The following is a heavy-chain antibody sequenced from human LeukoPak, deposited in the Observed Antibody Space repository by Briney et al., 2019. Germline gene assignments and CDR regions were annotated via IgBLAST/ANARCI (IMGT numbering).Heavy chain of an antibody. CDR3: ARGNSSGWSNYYYYYGMDV. D-gene: IGHD6-19*01. CDR1: GGSISSGGYY. CDR2: IYYSGST. V-gene: IGHV4-31*03. J-gene: IGHJ6*02. Sequence: PSETLSLTCTVSGGSISSGGYYWSWIRQHPGKGLEWIGYIYYSGSTYYNPSLKSRVTISVDTSKNQFSLKLSSLTAADTAVYYRARGNSSGWSNYYYYYGMDVWGQGTTVTVSS.